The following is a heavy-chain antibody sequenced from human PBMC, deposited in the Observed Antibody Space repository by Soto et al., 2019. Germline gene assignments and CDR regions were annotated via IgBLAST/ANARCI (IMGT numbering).Heavy chain of an antibody. V-gene: IGHV3-21*01. D-gene: IGHD3-16*01. CDR2: ISSSSSYI. Sequence: EVQLVESGGGLVKPGGSLRLSCAASGFTFSSYSMNWVRQAPGKGLEWVSSISSSSSYIYYADSVKGRYTISSDNAENALYLQMNSLRAEDTAVYYCARVPFRDYYYYYYMDVWGKGTTVTVSS. CDR1: GFTFSSYS. J-gene: IGHJ6*03. CDR3: ARVPFRDYYYYYYMDV.